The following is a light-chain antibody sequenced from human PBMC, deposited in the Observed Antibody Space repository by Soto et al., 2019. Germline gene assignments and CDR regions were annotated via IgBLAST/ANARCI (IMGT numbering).Light chain of an antibody. J-gene: IGLJ1*01. CDR3: SSSTSSSTYV. V-gene: IGLV2-14*01. CDR2: EVS. Sequence: QSVLTQPPSASGSPGQSVTISCTGTSSDVGGYNYVSWYQQHPGKAPKLLLYEVSNRPSGVSNRFSGSKSGNTASLTISGLQTEDEANYYCSSSTSSSTYVFGTGTKVTVL. CDR1: SSDVGGYNY.